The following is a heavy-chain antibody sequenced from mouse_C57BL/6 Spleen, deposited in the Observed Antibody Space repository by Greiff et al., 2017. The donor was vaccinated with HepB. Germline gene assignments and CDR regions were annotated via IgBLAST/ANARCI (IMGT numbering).Heavy chain of an antibody. V-gene: IGHV2-2*01. D-gene: IGHD2-4*01. CDR2: IWSGGST. Sequence: VQLVESGPGLVQPSQSLSITCTVSGFSLTSYGVHWVRQSPGKGLEWLGVIWSGGSTDYNAAFISRLSISKDNSKSQVFFKMNSLQADDTAIYYCASYDYDLYYAMDYWGQGTSVTVSS. CDR3: ASYDYDLYYAMDY. J-gene: IGHJ4*01. CDR1: GFSLTSYG.